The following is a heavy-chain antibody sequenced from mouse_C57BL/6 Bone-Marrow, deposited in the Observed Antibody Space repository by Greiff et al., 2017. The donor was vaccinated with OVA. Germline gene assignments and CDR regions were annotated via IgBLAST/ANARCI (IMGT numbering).Heavy chain of an antibody. Sequence: LQQSGAELVRPGASVKMSCKASGYTFTSYNMHWVKQTPRQGLEWIGAIYPGNGDTSYNQKFKGKATLTVDKSSSTAYMQLSSLTSEDSAVYFCARDCHYYGTHYFDYWGQGTTLTVSS. CDR2: IYPGNGDT. CDR3: ARDCHYYGTHYFDY. D-gene: IGHD1-1*01. J-gene: IGHJ2*01. V-gene: IGHV1-12*01. CDR1: GYTFTSYN.